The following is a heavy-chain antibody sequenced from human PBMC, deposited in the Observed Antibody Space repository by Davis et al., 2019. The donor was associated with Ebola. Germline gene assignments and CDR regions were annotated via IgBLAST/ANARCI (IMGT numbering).Heavy chain of an antibody. D-gene: IGHD3-10*01. CDR1: GFTFSSYG. Sequence: PGGSLRLSCAASGFTFSSYGMHWVRQAPGKGLEWVAVIWYDGSNKYYADSVKGRFTISRDNSKNTLYLQMNSLRAEDTAVYYCARSYTAMVRGAPILFDYWGQGTLVTVSS. CDR3: ARSYTAMVRGAPILFDY. J-gene: IGHJ4*02. V-gene: IGHV3-33*01. CDR2: IWYDGSNK.